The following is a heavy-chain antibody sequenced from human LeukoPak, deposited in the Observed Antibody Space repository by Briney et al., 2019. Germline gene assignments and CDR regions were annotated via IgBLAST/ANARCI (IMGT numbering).Heavy chain of an antibody. CDR1: GGSISSSNW. CDR3: ARGDSSGLYY. V-gene: IGHV4-4*02. J-gene: IGHJ4*02. Sequence: SETLSLTCAVSGGSISSSNWWSWVRQPPGKGLEWIGYICYSGSTNYNTSLKSRVTISVDTSKNQFSLKLSSVTAADTAVYYCARGDSSGLYYWGQGTLVTVSS. D-gene: IGHD6-19*01. CDR2: ICYSGST.